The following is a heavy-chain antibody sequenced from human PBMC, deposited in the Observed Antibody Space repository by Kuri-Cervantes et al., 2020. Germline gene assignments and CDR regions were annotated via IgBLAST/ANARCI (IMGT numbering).Heavy chain of an antibody. CDR2: IYYSGST. V-gene: IGHV4-30-4*01. Sequence: SCTVPGGPISSGDYYWSWIRQPPGKGLEWIGYIYYSGSTNYNPSLKSRVTISVDTSKNQFSLKLSSVTAADTAVYYCAKGGLGYCTGGVCADYYYYYMDVWGKGTTVTVSS. CDR1: GGPISSGDYY. CDR3: AKGGLGYCTGGVCADYYYYYMDV. J-gene: IGHJ6*03. D-gene: IGHD2-8*02.